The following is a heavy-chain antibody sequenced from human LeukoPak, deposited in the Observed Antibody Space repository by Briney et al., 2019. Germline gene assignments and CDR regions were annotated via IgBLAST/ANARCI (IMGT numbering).Heavy chain of an antibody. CDR1: GFTFSDYW. V-gene: IGHV3-7*03. Sequence: GGSLRLSCAASGFTFSDYWMNWVRQAPGKGLEWVANIKEDGSEKYYVDSVRGRFTISRDNAKNSLYLQMNSLRAEDTAIYYCAKDRHLAIWGQGTMVTVSS. CDR3: AKDRHLAI. J-gene: IGHJ3*02. CDR2: IKEDGSEK.